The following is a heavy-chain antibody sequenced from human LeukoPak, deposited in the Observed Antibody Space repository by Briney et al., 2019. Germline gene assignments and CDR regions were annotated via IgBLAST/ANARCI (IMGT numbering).Heavy chain of an antibody. J-gene: IGHJ5*02. D-gene: IGHD2-2*01. CDR2: ISSSSSYI. CDR1: GFTFSSYS. CDR3: ARDRYCSSTSCYPWFDP. Sequence: GESLRLSCAASGFTFSSYSMNWVRQAPGKGLEWVSSISSSSSYIYYADSVKGRFTISRDNAKNSLYLQMNSLRAEDTAVYYCARDRYCSSTSCYPWFDPWGQGTLVTVSS. V-gene: IGHV3-21*01.